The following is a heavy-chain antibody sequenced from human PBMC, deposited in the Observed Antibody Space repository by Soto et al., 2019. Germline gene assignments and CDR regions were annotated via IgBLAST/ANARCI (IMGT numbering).Heavy chain of an antibody. J-gene: IGHJ6*02. CDR1: GYIFTSYW. D-gene: IGHD2-2*01. V-gene: IGHV5-10-1*01. CDR3: ARQGRVPAVYYYYGMDV. Sequence: PGESLKISCKGSGYIFTSYWISWVLQMPVKVLEWMGRIDPSDSYTNYSPSFQGHVTISADKSISTAYLQWSSLKASDTAMYYCARQGRVPAVYYYYGMDVWGQGTTVTVSS. CDR2: IDPSDSYT.